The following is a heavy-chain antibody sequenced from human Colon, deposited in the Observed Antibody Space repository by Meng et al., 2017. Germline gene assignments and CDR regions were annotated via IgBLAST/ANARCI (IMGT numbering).Heavy chain of an antibody. V-gene: IGHV3-64*02. CDR3: ARGSGYDILAGYYDY. D-gene: IGHD3-9*01. CDR2: ISSNRGST. J-gene: IGHJ4*02. CDR1: GFSFSDYP. Sequence: GESLKISCAASGFSFSDYPMHWVRQAPGKGLEHVSAISSNRGSTWYADSVKGRFSISRDNFKNTLYLQMGSLRVEDMAVYYCARGSGYDILAGYYDYWGQGTLVTVSS.